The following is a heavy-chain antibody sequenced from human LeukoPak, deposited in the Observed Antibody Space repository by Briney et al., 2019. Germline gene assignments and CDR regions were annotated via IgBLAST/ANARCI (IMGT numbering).Heavy chain of an antibody. CDR1: GFTFSDYY. D-gene: IGHD6-19*01. Sequence: KPGGSLRLSCAASGFTFSDYYMSWIRQAPGKGLEWIGEINHSGSTNYNPSLKSRVTISVDTSKNQFSLKLSSVTAADTAVYYCARGHGYSSGWYIYWGQGTLVTVSS. CDR2: INHSGST. J-gene: IGHJ4*02. V-gene: IGHV4-34*01. CDR3: ARGHGYSSGWYIY.